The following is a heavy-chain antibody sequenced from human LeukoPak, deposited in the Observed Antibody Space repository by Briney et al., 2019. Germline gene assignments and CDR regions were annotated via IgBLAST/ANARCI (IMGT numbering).Heavy chain of an antibody. CDR3: ARLSPPIASFCSGGTCYSGGFDP. CDR1: GYTFTSYG. D-gene: IGHD2-15*01. V-gene: IGHV1-18*01. Sequence: ASVKVSCKASGYTFTSYGITWVRQAPGQGLEWMGWITTYNGNAYYAQNFQGRVTMTADTSTSTAYMEVRSLRSDDTAVYYCARLSPPIASFCSGGTCYSGGFDPWGQGTLVTVSS. CDR2: ITTYNGNA. J-gene: IGHJ5*02.